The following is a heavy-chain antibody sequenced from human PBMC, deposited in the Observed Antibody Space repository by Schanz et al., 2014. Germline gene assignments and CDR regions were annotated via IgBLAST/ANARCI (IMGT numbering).Heavy chain of an antibody. D-gene: IGHD3-10*01. CDR3: ARANYRRKINFDY. Sequence: QAQLMESGGGVVQPGTSLILSCSVSGFSLNTYGIHWFRQPAGKGLEWVAVISYDGRNKYYADSVKGRFTMSRDNSKNTLYLQMNSLRAEDTAVYYCARANYRRKINFDYWGRGTLVTVSS. J-gene: IGHJ4*02. CDR1: GFSLNTYG. CDR2: ISYDGRNK. V-gene: IGHV3-33*05.